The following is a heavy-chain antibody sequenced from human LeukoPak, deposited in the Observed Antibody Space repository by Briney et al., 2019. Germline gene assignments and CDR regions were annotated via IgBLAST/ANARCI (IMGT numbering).Heavy chain of an antibody. J-gene: IGHJ3*02. D-gene: IGHD2-15*01. Sequence: GESLKISCKGSGYSFTSYWIGWVRQMPGKGLEWMGIIYPGDSDTRYSPSLQGQVTISADKSISTAYLQWSSLKASDTAMYYCARHVDQGVAATDDAFDIWGQGTMVTVSS. CDR3: ARHVDQGVAATDDAFDI. CDR2: IYPGDSDT. CDR1: GYSFTSYW. V-gene: IGHV5-51*01.